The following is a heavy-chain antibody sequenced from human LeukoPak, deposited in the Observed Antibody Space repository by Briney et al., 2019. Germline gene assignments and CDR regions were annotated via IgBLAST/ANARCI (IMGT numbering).Heavy chain of an antibody. CDR1: GFTFDDYA. J-gene: IGHJ4*02. D-gene: IGHD3-22*01. CDR2: ISWNSGSI. Sequence: PGRSLRLSCAASGFTFDDYAMHWVRQAPGKGLEWVSGISWNSGSIGYADSVKGRFTISRDNAKNSLYLQMNSLRAEDTALYYCAKGGNYYDSSGVFDYWGQGTLVTVSS. V-gene: IGHV3-9*01. CDR3: AKGGNYYDSSGVFDY.